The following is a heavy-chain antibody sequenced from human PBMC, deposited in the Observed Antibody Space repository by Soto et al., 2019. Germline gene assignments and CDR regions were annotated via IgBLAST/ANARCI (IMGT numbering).Heavy chain of an antibody. D-gene: IGHD6-13*01. J-gene: IGHJ4*02. Sequence: SETLSLTCTVSGGSISSSSYYWGWIRQPPGKGLEWIGSIYYSGSTYYNPSLKSRVTISVDTSKNQFSLKLSSVTAADTAVYYCARVGAAAEVDYWGQGTLVTVSS. CDR3: ARVGAAAEVDY. CDR2: IYYSGST. CDR1: GGSISSSSYY. V-gene: IGHV4-39*07.